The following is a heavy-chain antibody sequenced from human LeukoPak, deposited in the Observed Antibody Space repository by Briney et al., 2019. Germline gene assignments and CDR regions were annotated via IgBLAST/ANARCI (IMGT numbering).Heavy chain of an antibody. CDR1: GFTFSSYG. CDR2: IWYDGSNK. Sequence: PGGSLRLSCAASGFTFSSYGMHWVRQAPGKGLEWVAVIWYDGSNKYYADSVKGRFTISRDDSKNTLALQMNSLRAEDTAVYYCARAFNIGTTDSYWGQGTLVTVSS. CDR3: ARAFNIGTTDSY. V-gene: IGHV3-33*01. J-gene: IGHJ4*02. D-gene: IGHD4-4*01.